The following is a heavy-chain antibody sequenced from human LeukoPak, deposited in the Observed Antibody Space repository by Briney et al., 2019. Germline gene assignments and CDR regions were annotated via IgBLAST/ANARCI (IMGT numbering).Heavy chain of an antibody. D-gene: IGHD4-17*01. CDR1: GGSFSDYY. V-gene: IGHV4-34*01. CDR2: INHSGST. CDR3: ARRTVTTFGYFDL. Sequence: PSETLSLTCAVYGGSFSDYYWSWIRQPPGKGLEWIGEINHSGSTNYNPSLKSRVTISVDTSKNQFSVKLTSVTTADTAVYYCARRTVTTFGYFDLWGRGTLVTVSS. J-gene: IGHJ2*01.